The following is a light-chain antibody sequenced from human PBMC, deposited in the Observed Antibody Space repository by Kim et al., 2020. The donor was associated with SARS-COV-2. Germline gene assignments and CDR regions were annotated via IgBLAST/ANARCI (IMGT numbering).Light chain of an antibody. CDR3: QQYGRAPGLT. CDR2: GAS. J-gene: IGKJ4*01. V-gene: IGKV3-20*01. Sequence: EIVLTQSPGTLSLSPGERATLSCRASQSVSSSYLAWYQQKPYQAPRLIIYGASSRATGIPDRFSGSGSGTDFTLSISRLEPEDFAVYYCQQYGRAPGLTFGGGTKVDIK. CDR1: QSVSSSY.